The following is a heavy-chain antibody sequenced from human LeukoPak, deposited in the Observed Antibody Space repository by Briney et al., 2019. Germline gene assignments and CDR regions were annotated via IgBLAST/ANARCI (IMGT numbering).Heavy chain of an antibody. J-gene: IGHJ4*02. CDR2: ISNSGDAT. D-gene: IGHD1-1*01. CDR1: GFIFSNYA. Sequence: PGGSLRLSCAGSGFIFSNYAMSWVRQAPGQGLEWVSTISNSGDATFYADAVKGRFTISRDNSKNTLYLQMYSLRAEDTAIYYCAKAPPYTKYFDYRGQGTLLTVSS. CDR3: AKAPPYTKYFDY. V-gene: IGHV3-23*01.